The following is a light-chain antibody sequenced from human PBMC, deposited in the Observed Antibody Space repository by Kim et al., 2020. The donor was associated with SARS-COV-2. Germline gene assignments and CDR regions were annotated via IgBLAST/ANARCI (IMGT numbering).Light chain of an antibody. CDR2: GAS. V-gene: IGKV3-11*01. Sequence: LSPGETATLSRRASQSVSSSLAWYHQKPGQAPRLLSYGASNRATGIPARFSGSGSGADFTLTISSLEPEDFAVYYCQHRSNLPLTFGQGTRLEIK. J-gene: IGKJ5*01. CDR1: QSVSSS. CDR3: QHRSNLPLT.